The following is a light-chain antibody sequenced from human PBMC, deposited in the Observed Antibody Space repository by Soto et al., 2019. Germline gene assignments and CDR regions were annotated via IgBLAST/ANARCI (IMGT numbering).Light chain of an antibody. Sequence: QSVLTQPASVSGSPGQSITISCTGTSSDIGAYNFVSWYQQHPGKAPKLMLYDVNIRPSGVSNRFSGSKSGNTPSLTISGLQAEDEADYYCTSWTTSTTMIFGGGTNLTVL. J-gene: IGLJ2*01. CDR1: SSDIGAYNF. CDR2: DVN. V-gene: IGLV2-14*03. CDR3: TSWTTSTTMI.